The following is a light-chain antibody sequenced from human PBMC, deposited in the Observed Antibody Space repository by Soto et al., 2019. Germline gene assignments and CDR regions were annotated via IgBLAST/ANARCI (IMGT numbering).Light chain of an antibody. CDR2: GAS. CDR1: QSVCSRC. V-gene: IGKV3-20*01. Sequence: EILLTQSPGTLSLSPGERGTLSCRASQSVCSRCLAWYQQKPGQAPRLLIFGASSRATGIPDTFSGSGSGTDFTLTISRLEPEDSAVYYCQHYGSTPWTFGQGTKVEI. CDR3: QHYGSTPWT. J-gene: IGKJ1*01.